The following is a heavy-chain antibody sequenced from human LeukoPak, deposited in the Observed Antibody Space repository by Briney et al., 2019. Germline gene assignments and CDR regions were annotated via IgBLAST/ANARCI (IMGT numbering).Heavy chain of an antibody. V-gene: IGHV3-74*01. CDR1: GFTFSSYW. CDR2: IASDGSST. Sequence: PPGGSLRLSCAASGFTFSSYWMNWVRQAPGKGLVWVSRIASDGSSTTYADSVKGRFSISRDNAKNTLYLQMNSLRVEDTAVYYWARGRPHGNDYWGQGTLVTVSS. CDR3: ARGRPHGNDY. D-gene: IGHD4-23*01. J-gene: IGHJ4*02.